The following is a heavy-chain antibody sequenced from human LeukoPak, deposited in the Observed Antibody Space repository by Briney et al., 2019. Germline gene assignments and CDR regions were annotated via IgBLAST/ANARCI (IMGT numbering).Heavy chain of an antibody. D-gene: IGHD6-19*01. CDR2: VYYSGST. CDR1: GGSISSSSYY. CDR3: ARYGSGWSLHY. V-gene: IGHV4-39*07. J-gene: IGHJ4*02. Sequence: PSETLPLTCTVSGGSISSSSYYWGWIRQPPGKGLEWIGSVYYSGSTYYNPSLKSRVTISVDTSKNQFSLKLSSVTAADTAVYYCARYGSGWSLHYWGQGTLVTVSS.